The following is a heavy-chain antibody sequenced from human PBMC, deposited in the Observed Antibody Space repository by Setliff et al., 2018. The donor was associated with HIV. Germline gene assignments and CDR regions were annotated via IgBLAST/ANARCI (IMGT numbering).Heavy chain of an antibody. Sequence: SETLSLTCTVPGDSISSGGYYWSWIRQLPGKGLEWIGYIYYSGATYYNPSLKNRVTISLDTSKSQFSLKLTSVTAADTALYYCASGRGAKGGYDYFGSWGQGTLVTVSS. D-gene: IGHD5-12*01. CDR3: ASGRGAKGGYDYFGS. CDR2: IYYSGAT. CDR1: GDSISSGGYY. J-gene: IGHJ4*02. V-gene: IGHV4-31*03.